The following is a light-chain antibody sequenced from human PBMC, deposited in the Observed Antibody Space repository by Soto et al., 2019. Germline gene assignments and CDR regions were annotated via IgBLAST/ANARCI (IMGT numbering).Light chain of an antibody. Sequence: DIQMTQSPSTLSASVGDRVTITCRASQSISVWLAWYQQKAGKAPNLLIYKASRLESGVPSRFSGSGSETEFTLTISSLQPEDSATYYCQQYNSYSKTFGQGTKVDIK. V-gene: IGKV1-5*03. CDR1: QSISVW. CDR3: QQYNSYSKT. J-gene: IGKJ1*01. CDR2: KAS.